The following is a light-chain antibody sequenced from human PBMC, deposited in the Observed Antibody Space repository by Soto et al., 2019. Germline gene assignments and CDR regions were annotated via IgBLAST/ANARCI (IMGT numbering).Light chain of an antibody. CDR2: GAS. V-gene: IGKV3-15*01. J-gene: IGKJ1*01. Sequence: EIVITHSPATLSVSPVERATLSCRASQSISTFLAWYQQKPGQAPRLLIYGASTRATGIPARFSGSGSGTEFTLTISSLQSEDFAVYYCQQYNNWPRTFGQGTKVDIK. CDR3: QQYNNWPRT. CDR1: QSISTF.